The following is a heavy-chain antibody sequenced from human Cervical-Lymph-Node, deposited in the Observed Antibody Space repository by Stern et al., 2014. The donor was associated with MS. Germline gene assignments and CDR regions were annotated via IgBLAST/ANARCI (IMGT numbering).Heavy chain of an antibody. D-gene: IGHD1-26*01. Sequence: VQLVESGGGLVKPGGSLRLSCAASGFTFSDYYMSWIRQATGKGLEWVSYISISVITIYSADSSKALFTISRDNAKNSLYLQMNSLRAEDTAVYYCARDLSEDYFDYWGQGTLVTVSS. CDR1: GFTFSDYY. J-gene: IGHJ4*02. CDR3: ARDLSEDYFDY. CDR2: ISISVITI. V-gene: IGHV3-11*01.